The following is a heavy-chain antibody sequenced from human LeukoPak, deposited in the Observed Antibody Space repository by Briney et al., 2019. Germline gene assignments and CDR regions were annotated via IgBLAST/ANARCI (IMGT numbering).Heavy chain of an antibody. V-gene: IGHV1-18*01. Sequence: ASVKVSCKASGYTFTSYGISWVRQAPGQGLEWMGWISAYNGNTNYAQKLQGRVTMTTDTSTSTAYMELRSRRSDDPAVYYCAREGHYDILTGPLNWFDPWGQGTLVTVSS. CDR1: GYTFTSYG. CDR3: AREGHYDILTGPLNWFDP. CDR2: ISAYNGNT. J-gene: IGHJ5*02. D-gene: IGHD3-9*01.